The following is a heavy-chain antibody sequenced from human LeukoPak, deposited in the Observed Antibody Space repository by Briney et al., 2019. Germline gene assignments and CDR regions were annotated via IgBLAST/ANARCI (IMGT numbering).Heavy chain of an antibody. Sequence: GGSLRLSCAASGFTFSNAWMSWVRQAPGKGLEWVGRIKSKTDGGTTGYAAPVKGRFTISRDDSKDTLYLQMNSLKTEDTAVYYCTTEGPIVVVPAAITDWFDPWGQGTLVTVSS. D-gene: IGHD2-2*02. J-gene: IGHJ5*02. CDR1: GFTFSNAW. CDR2: IKSKTDGGTT. V-gene: IGHV3-15*01. CDR3: TTEGPIVVVPAAITDWFDP.